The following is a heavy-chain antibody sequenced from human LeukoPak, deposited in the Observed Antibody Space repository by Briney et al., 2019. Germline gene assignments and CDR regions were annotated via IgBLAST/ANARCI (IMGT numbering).Heavy chain of an antibody. Sequence: SETLSLTCTVSGGSISSYYWSWIRQAAGKGLEWIGRIYTSGSTNYNPSLKSRVTMSVDTSKNQFSLELSSVTAADTAVYYCARFHISGDSFDYWGQGTLVTVSS. CDR1: GGSISSYY. CDR3: ARFHISGDSFDY. V-gene: IGHV4-4*07. CDR2: IYTSGST. D-gene: IGHD3-10*01. J-gene: IGHJ4*02.